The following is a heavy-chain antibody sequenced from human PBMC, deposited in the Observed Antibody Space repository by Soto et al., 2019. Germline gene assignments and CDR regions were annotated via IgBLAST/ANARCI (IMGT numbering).Heavy chain of an antibody. J-gene: IGHJ4*02. CDR3: AKEKIASTVADFFDY. V-gene: IGHV3-23*01. CDR2: ISGSGSST. Sequence: GGSMRLSCEASGLTVNNYAMTWVCQTPGKGLQWVSTISGSGSSTFYADSVRGRFTISRDNSKNTLYLQMNSLRAEDTALYYCAKEKIASTVADFFDYWGQGTLVTVSS. CDR1: GLTVNNYA. D-gene: IGHD6-19*01.